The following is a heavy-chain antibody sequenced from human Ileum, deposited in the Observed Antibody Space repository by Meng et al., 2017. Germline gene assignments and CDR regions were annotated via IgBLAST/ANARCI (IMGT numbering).Heavy chain of an antibody. CDR2: INHGAST. V-gene: IGHV4-34*01. D-gene: IGHD6-19*01. J-gene: IGHJ5*02. CDR3: ARGGGGGWPNWFDP. Sequence: INHGASTNSNPSLKSRVTISVDTSNSQFSLKLTSVTAADTAVYYCARGGGGGWPNWFDPWGQGTLVTVSS.